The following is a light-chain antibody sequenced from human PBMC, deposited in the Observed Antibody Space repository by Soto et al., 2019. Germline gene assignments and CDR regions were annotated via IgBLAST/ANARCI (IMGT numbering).Light chain of an antibody. CDR1: QSVSSY. J-gene: IGKJ1*01. CDR3: QQRSNWLWT. V-gene: IGKV3-11*01. Sequence: EIVLTQSPATLSFSPLERATLSGRASQSVSSYLAWYQQKPGQAPRLLIYDASNRATGIPARFSGSGSGTDFTLTISSLEPEDFAVYYCQQRSNWLWTFGQGTKVDIK. CDR2: DAS.